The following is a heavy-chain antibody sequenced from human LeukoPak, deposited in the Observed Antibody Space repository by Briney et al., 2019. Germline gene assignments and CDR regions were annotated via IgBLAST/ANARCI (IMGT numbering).Heavy chain of an antibody. CDR3: ARGKYYDILTGPIGHFDY. V-gene: IGHV3-23*01. J-gene: IGHJ4*02. D-gene: IGHD3-9*01. CDR1: GFTFSSYS. Sequence: PGGSLRLSCAASGFTFSSYSMSWVRQAPGKGLEWVSDISGSGGSTYYADSVKGRFTISRDNSKNTLYLQMNSLRAEDTAVSYCARGKYYDILTGPIGHFDYWGQGALVTVSS. CDR2: ISGSGGST.